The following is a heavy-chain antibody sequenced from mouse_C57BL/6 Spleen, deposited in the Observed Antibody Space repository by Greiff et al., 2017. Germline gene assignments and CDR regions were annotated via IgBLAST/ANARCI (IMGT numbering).Heavy chain of an antibody. CDR3: ASNTGYWYFDV. Sequence: VQLQQPGAELVKPGASVKLSCKASGYTFTSYWMHWVKQRPGQGLEWIGMIHPNSGSTNYNEKFKSKATLTVDKTSSTAYMQHSNLTSEDSAVYYCASNTGYWYFDVWGTGTTVTVSS. D-gene: IGHD4-1*01. CDR2: IHPNSGST. V-gene: IGHV1-64*01. J-gene: IGHJ1*03. CDR1: GYTFTSYW.